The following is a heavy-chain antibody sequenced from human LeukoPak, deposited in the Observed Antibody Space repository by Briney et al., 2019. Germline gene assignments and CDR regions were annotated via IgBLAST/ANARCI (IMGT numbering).Heavy chain of an antibody. CDR3: ARQYYSHHYGYYPPGY. CDR2: IYYSGST. D-gene: IGHD3-22*01. V-gene: IGHV4-39*01. CDR1: GGSISSTIYY. Sequence: SETLSLTCTVSGGSISSTIYYWGWIRQPPGKGLEWIGSIYYSGSTYYNPSLKSRVTISVDTSKNQFSLNLSSVTAADTAMYYCARQYYSHHYGYYPPGYWGQGTLVTVSS. J-gene: IGHJ4*02.